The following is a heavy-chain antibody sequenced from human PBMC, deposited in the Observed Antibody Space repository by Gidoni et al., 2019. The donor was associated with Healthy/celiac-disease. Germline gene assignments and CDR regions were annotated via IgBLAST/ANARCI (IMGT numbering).Heavy chain of an antibody. D-gene: IGHD4-17*01. Sequence: EVQLVESGGGLVKPGGSLRLSCAASGFTFSNAWLSWVRQAPGKGLECVGRIKSKTDGGTTDYAAPVKGRFTISRDDSKNTLYLQMNSLKTEDTAVYYCTTGFDGDYLYYYYYMDVWGKGTTVTVSS. CDR2: IKSKTDGGTT. CDR3: TTGFDGDYLYYYYYMDV. V-gene: IGHV3-15*01. J-gene: IGHJ6*03. CDR1: GFTFSNAW.